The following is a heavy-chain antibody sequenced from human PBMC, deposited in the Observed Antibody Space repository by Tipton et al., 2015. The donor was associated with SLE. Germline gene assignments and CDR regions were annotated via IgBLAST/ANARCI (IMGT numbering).Heavy chain of an antibody. J-gene: IGHJ4*02. D-gene: IGHD7-27*01. V-gene: IGHV4-34*01. CDR1: GGSFSGYF. CDR3: ARLTPWGYDY. CDR2: INQSGGT. Sequence: TLSLTCAVYGGSFSGYFWTWIRQPPGKGLEWIGEINQSGGTNYNPSLKSRVTISVDTSKNQFSLSLISVTAADTAVYYCARLTPWGYDYWGPGMLVTVSS.